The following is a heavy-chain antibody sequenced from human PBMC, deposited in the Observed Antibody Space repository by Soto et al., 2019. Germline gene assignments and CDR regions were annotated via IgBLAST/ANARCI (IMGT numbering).Heavy chain of an antibody. CDR1: GFILSDHF. D-gene: IGHD6-13*01. CDR2: SSNQITGSDT. V-gene: IGHV3-72*01. CDR3: AGGATGRAPFQH. Sequence: DVQLVESGGGLVQPGGSLRLSCTASGFILSDHFMDWVRQAPGMGLEWFGRSSNQITGSDTEDAASGKGRFIISRDDSMNSLYLQMNSLRSGDTAVYYGAGGATGRAPFQHWGQGTLITVSS. J-gene: IGHJ1*01.